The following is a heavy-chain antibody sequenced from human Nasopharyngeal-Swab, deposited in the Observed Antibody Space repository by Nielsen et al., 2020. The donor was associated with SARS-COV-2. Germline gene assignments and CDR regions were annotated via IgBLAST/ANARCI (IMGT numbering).Heavy chain of an antibody. D-gene: IGHD3-3*01. Sequence: SGPTLVTPTHTLTLTCTFSGFSLSTSGVGVGWFRQPPGKALDWLALTYWDDDKRHSPSLKSRPTITKDTSKNQVVLTMTNMDPVDTATYYCAHSGRGDFWSGYYFGFFDYWGQGTLVTVSS. CDR3: AHSGRGDFWSGYYFGFFDY. CDR2: TYWDDDK. CDR1: GFSLSTSGVG. J-gene: IGHJ4*02. V-gene: IGHV2-5*02.